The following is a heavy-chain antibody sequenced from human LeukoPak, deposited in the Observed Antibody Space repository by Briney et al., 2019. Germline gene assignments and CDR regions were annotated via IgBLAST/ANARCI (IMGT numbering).Heavy chain of an antibody. CDR2: INHSGST. Sequence: SETLSLTCAVYGGSFSGFYWSWIRQPPGKGLEWIGEINHSGSTNYNPSLKSRVTISVDTSKNQFSLKLSSVTAADTAVYYCARGGIAVAGNFDYWGQGTLVTVSS. J-gene: IGHJ4*02. CDR1: GGSFSGFY. V-gene: IGHV4-34*01. D-gene: IGHD6-19*01. CDR3: ARGGIAVAGNFDY.